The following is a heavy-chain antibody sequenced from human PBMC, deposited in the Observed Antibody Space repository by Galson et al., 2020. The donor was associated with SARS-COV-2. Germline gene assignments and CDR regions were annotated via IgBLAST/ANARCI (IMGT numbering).Heavy chain of an antibody. V-gene: IGHV3-23*01. CDR2: ISGSGDNT. J-gene: IGHJ4*02. CDR3: AKEGGTSWYYDY. D-gene: IGHD6-13*01. CDR1: GFTFSSYD. Sequence: GGSLRLSCAASGFTFSSYDMSWVRQAPGKGMEWVLGISGSGDNTYYADSVKGRFVISRDNSKNTLFLQMNSLRAEDTAVDYCAKEGGTSWYYDYWGQGTLVTVSS.